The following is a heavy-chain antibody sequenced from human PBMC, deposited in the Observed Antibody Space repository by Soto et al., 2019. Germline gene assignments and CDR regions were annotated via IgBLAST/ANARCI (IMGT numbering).Heavy chain of an antibody. CDR1: GYTFTSYD. V-gene: IGHV1-8*01. Sequence: QVQLVQSGAEVKKPGASVKVSCKASGYTFTSYDINWVRQATGQGLEWMGWMNPNSGNTGYAQKFEGRVTMTRNTATSTAYWALSSLRWEDTAVYYWARERSSSWRVVYWGQGTVVAVSS. D-gene: IGHD6-13*01. CDR3: ARERSSSWRVVY. CDR2: MNPNSGNT. J-gene: IGHJ4*02.